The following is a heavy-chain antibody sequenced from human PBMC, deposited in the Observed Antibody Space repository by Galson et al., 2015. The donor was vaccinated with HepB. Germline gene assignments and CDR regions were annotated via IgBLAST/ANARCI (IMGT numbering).Heavy chain of an antibody. CDR1: GFTFYNYS. V-gene: IGHV3-23*01. J-gene: IGHJ1*01. CDR3: VMEGLVGSTTETYF. CDR2: ITASCDIT. D-gene: IGHD1-26*01. Sequence: SLRLSCAASGFTFYNYSISWVRQAPGKGLEWVSAITASCDITYYADSVRGRFTISSDNSKNILYLQTNSLRAEDTAVYYCVMEGLVGSTTETYFWGQGTLVTVSS.